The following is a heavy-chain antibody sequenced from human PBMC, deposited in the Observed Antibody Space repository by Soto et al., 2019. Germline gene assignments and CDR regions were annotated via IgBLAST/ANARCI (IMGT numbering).Heavy chain of an antibody. CDR1: GFSFSRDW. Sequence: PGGSLRLSCAASGFSFSRDWMHWVRQAPGKGLVWVSRINDDRGTANYADSVKGRFAIFRDNAENTLYLQMNSLRVEDTAVYYCVRWPEYWGQGTLVTSPQ. D-gene: IGHD5-12*01. CDR2: INDDRGTA. V-gene: IGHV3-74*01. J-gene: IGHJ4*01. CDR3: VRWPEY.